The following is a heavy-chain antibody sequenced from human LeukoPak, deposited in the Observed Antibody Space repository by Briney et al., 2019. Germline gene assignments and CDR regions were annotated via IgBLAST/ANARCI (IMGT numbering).Heavy chain of an antibody. CDR1: GGSFSGYY. Sequence: SETLSLTCTVYGGSFSGYYWSWIRQPPGKGLEWIAEINHSGSTNYNPSLKSRVTISVDTSKNQFSLKLSSVTAADTAVYYCARGVLPEDTILGVVIFDYWGQGTLVTVSS. V-gene: IGHV4-34*01. D-gene: IGHD3-3*01. CDR3: ARGVLPEDTILGVVIFDY. CDR2: INHSGST. J-gene: IGHJ4*02.